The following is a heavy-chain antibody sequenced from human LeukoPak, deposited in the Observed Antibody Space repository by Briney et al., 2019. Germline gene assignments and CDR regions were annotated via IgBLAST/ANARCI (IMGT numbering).Heavy chain of an antibody. CDR2: IYYSGST. V-gene: IGHV4-39*07. CDR1: GGSISSSSYY. CDR3: AREHDSSGPRFDP. D-gene: IGHD3-22*01. J-gene: IGHJ5*02. Sequence: PSETLSLTCTVSGGSISSSSYYWGWIRQPPGTGLEWIGSIYYSGSTYYNPSLKSRVTISVDTSKNQFSLKLSSVTAADTAVYYCAREHDSSGPRFDPWGQGTLVTVSS.